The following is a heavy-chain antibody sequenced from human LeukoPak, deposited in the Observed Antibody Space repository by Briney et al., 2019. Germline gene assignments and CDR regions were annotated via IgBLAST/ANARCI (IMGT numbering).Heavy chain of an antibody. CDR2: ISYSGST. V-gene: IGHV4-59*08. D-gene: IGHD3-22*01. Sequence: SETLSLTCTVSGVSISPYYWSWIRQPPGKGLEWIGYISYSGSTNYNPSLKSRVTISVDTSKNQFSLKLNSVTAAGTAVYYCARHNSLTMIAIGWYFDLWGRGTLVTVSS. J-gene: IGHJ2*01. CDR3: ARHNSLTMIAIGWYFDL. CDR1: GVSISPYY.